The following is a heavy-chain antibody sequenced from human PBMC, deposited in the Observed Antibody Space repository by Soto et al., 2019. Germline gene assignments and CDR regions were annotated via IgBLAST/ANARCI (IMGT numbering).Heavy chain of an antibody. CDR3: ARDSATYDFWSGYYLASPSYYYYYYMDV. D-gene: IGHD3-3*01. Sequence: ASVKVSCKASGYSFTSYGISWVRQAPGQGLEWMGWISAYNGNTNYAQKLQGRVTMTTDTSTSTAYMELRSLRSDDTAVYYCARDSATYDFWSGYYLASPSYYYYYYMDVWGKGTTVTVSS. CDR1: GYSFTSYG. CDR2: ISAYNGNT. V-gene: IGHV1-18*01. J-gene: IGHJ6*03.